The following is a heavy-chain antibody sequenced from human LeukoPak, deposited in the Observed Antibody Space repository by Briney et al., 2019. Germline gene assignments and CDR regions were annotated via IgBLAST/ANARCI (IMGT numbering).Heavy chain of an antibody. CDR3: TRVDDYGDYWRFDP. J-gene: IGHJ5*02. CDR1: GGSISSYY. V-gene: IGHV4-59*01. CDR2: IYCSGST. Sequence: PSETLSLTCTVSGGSISSYYWSWIRQPPGKGLEWIGYIYCSGSTNYNPSLKSRVTISVDTSKNQFSLKLSSVTAADTAVYYCTRVDDYGDYWRFDPWGQGTLVTVSS. D-gene: IGHD4-17*01.